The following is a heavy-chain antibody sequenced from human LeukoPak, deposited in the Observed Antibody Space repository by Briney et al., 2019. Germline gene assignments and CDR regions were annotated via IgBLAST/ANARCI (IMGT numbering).Heavy chain of an antibody. J-gene: IGHJ6*02. Sequence: SETLSLTCTVSGGSISSYSWSWIRQPAGKGLEWIGRIYTSGSTNYNASLKRRVTMSVDTSKNQLSLKLSAVTAADTAVYYCARGSIAAAGTVWYYYYGMDVWGQGTTVTVSS. CDR2: IYTSGST. CDR3: ARGSIAAAGTVWYYYYGMDV. CDR1: GGSISSYS. V-gene: IGHV4-4*07. D-gene: IGHD6-13*01.